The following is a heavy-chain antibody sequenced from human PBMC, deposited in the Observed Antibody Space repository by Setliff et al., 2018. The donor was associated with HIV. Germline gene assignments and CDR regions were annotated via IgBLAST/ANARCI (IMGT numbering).Heavy chain of an antibody. CDR1: GYTFTGYY. Sequence: ASVKVSCKASGYTFTGYYMHWVRQAPGQGLEWMGWINPNSGGTNYARKFQGRVTMTRDTSIDTAYMELTSLTSEDTAVYYCARGRGSSAWFDPWGQGTLVTVSS. J-gene: IGHJ5*02. CDR3: ARGRGSSAWFDP. CDR2: INPNSGGT. V-gene: IGHV1-2*02. D-gene: IGHD3-10*01.